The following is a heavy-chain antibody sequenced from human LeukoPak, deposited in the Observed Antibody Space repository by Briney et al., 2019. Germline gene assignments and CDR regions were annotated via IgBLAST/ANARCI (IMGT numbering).Heavy chain of an antibody. CDR3: ARSGGYSGYSSV. CDR1: GGSISNYY. CDR2: IYYSGTI. Sequence: SETLSLTCTVSGGSISNYYWSWIRQPPGKGLEWIGYIYYSGTINCNPSLKSRVTISIDTSKNQFSLKLSSVTAADTAVYYCARSGGYSGYSSVWSQGTLVTVSS. D-gene: IGHD5-12*01. J-gene: IGHJ4*02. V-gene: IGHV4-59*01.